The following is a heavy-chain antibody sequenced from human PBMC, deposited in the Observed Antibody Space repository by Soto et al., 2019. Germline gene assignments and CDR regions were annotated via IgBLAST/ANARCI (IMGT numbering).Heavy chain of an antibody. V-gene: IGHV1-2*04. Sequence: GASVKVPCKASGYTFTGYYMHWVRQAPGQGLEWMGWINPNSGGTNYAQKFQGWVTMTRDTSISTAYMELSRLRSDDTAVYYCARDSPLGYCSGGSCYSLAFDYWGQGTLVTSPQ. J-gene: IGHJ4*02. D-gene: IGHD2-15*01. CDR3: ARDSPLGYCSGGSCYSLAFDY. CDR2: INPNSGGT. CDR1: GYTFTGYY.